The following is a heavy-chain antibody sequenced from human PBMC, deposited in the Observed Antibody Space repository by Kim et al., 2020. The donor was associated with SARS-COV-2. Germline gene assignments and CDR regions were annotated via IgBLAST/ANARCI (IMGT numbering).Heavy chain of an antibody. CDR3: ARYTAANYYGMDV. J-gene: IGHJ6*02. CDR1: GGSISSYY. Sequence: SETLSLTCTVSGGSISSYYWSWIRQPPGKGLEWIGYIYYSGSTNYNPSLKSRVTISVDTSKNQFSLKLSSVTAADTAVYYCARYTAANYYGMDVWGQGTT. CDR2: IYYSGST. V-gene: IGHV4-59*08. D-gene: IGHD5-18*01.